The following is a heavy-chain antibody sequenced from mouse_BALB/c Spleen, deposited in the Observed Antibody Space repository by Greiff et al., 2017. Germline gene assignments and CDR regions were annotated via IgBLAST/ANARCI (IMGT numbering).Heavy chain of an antibody. CDR2: FYPGSGSI. V-gene: IGHV1-62-2*01. CDR3: ARDEAGGSSYYYAMDY. D-gene: IGHD1-1*01. CDR1: GYTFTEYI. Sequence: VQRVESGAGLVKPGASVKLSCKASGYTFTEYIIHWVKQRSGQGLEWIGWFYPGSGSIKYNEKFKDKATLTADKSSSTVYMELSRLTSEDSAVYLCARDEAGGSSYYYAMDYWGQGTSVTVSA. J-gene: IGHJ4*01.